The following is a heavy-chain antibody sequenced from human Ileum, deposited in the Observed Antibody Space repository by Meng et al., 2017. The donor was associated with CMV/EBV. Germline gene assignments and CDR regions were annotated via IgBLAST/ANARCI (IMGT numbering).Heavy chain of an antibody. D-gene: IGHD2-21*01. Sequence: GGSLRLSCAASGFTFSRYWMHWVRQAPGKGLVWVSRISNDGSIITYADSVKGRFTISRDNAENTLYLQMNSLRAEDTAVYYCARVAFCGDNCYYHFDSWGHGKRVTVGS. CDR2: ISNDGSII. V-gene: IGHV3-74*03. CDR1: GFTFSRYW. J-gene: IGHJ4*01. CDR3: ARVAFCGDNCYYHFDS.